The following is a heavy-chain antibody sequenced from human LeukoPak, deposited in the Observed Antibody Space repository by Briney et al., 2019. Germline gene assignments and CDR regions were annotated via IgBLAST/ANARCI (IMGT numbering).Heavy chain of an antibody. CDR2: ISYNGGTT. V-gene: IGHV3-64*01. CDR1: GFTFTSHV. Sequence: QSGGSLRLSCAASGFTFTSHVMYWVRQAPGRGLEYVSVISYNGGTTYYANSVKGRFTISRDNSKNMLYLQMGSLRAEDMAVYYCARGKIRYSYGRFDYWGQGILVTVSS. J-gene: IGHJ4*02. D-gene: IGHD5-18*01. CDR3: ARGKIRYSYGRFDY.